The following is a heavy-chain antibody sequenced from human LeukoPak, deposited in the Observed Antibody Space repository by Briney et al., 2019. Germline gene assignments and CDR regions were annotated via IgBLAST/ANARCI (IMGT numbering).Heavy chain of an antibody. J-gene: IGHJ6*02. V-gene: IGHV3-23*01. Sequence: GGSLRLSCAASGFTFSTYAMSWVRLAPGKGLEWVSGISGSGGSTYYADSVKGRFTISRDNAKNSLYLQMNSLRAEDTAVYYCARDLTTVTDYYGMDVWGQGTTVTVSS. CDR2: ISGSGGST. CDR1: GFTFSTYA. CDR3: ARDLTTVTDYYGMDV. D-gene: IGHD4-17*01.